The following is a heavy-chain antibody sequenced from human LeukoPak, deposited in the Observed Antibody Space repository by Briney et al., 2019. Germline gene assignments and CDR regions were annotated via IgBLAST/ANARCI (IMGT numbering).Heavy chain of an antibody. CDR3: AKSVGSGSYYNNDC. V-gene: IGHV3-23*01. J-gene: IGHJ4*02. CDR2: ITSGGGT. CDR1: GFTFTNYA. Sequence: PGGSLRLSCAASGFTFTNYAMTWVRQAPGQGLEWVSGITSGGGTYYADSVKGRFTISRDNSKNTLYVQMNSLRAEDTAVYYCAKSVGSGSYYNNDCWGQGTLVTVSS. D-gene: IGHD3-10*01.